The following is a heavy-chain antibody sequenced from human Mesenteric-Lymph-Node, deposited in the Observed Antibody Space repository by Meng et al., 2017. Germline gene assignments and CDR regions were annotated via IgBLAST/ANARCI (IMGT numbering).Heavy chain of an antibody. CDR3: ARGIAAAGTGFDP. Sequence: ASVKVSCKASGYTFTSYAMHWVRQAPGQRLEWMGWINAGNGNTKYSQKFQGRVTITRDTSASTAYMELSSLRSEDTAVYYCARGIAAAGTGFDPWGQGTLVTVSS. CDR2: INAGNGNT. CDR1: GYTFTSYA. J-gene: IGHJ5*02. V-gene: IGHV1-3*01. D-gene: IGHD6-13*01.